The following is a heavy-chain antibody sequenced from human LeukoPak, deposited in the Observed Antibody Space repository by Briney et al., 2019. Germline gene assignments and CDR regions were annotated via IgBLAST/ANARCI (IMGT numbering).Heavy chain of an antibody. CDR2: IIPISGTA. CDR1: GGTFSSYT. CDR3: ASGGTFYRRTLLNYFDY. D-gene: IGHD1-14*01. J-gene: IGHJ4*02. Sequence: GASVKVSCKASGGTFSSYTISWVRQAPGQGLEWMGGIIPISGTANYAQKFQGRVTFTTDESTSTAYMELTSLRSEDTAVYYCASGGTFYRRTLLNYFDYWGQGSLVTVSS. V-gene: IGHV1-69*05.